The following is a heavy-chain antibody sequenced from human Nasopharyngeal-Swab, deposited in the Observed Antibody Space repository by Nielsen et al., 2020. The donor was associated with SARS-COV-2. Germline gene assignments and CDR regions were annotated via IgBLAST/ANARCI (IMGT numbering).Heavy chain of an antibody. Sequence: GSLRLSCSVSSGSISSSSHYWVWIRQPPGEGLEWIGSIYYSGSSYYNPSLQSRVTISVDTSKNQFSLKLSSVTAADTAVYYCARDLGGGWSGNWYFDLWGRGTLVTVSS. J-gene: IGHJ2*01. CDR2: IYYSGSS. CDR1: SGSISSSSHY. D-gene: IGHD6-19*01. CDR3: ARDLGGGWSGNWYFDL. V-gene: IGHV4-39*07.